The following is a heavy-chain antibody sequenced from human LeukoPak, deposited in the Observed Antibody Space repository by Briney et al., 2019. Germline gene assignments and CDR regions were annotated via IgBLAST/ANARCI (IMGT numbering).Heavy chain of an antibody. Sequence: SETLSLTCAVSGGSISSSNWWSWVRQPPGKGLEWIGEIYHSGSTNYNPSLKSRVTISVDTSKNQFSLKLSSVTAADTAVYYCASTGSYSSGWYGWFDPWGQGTLVTVSS. CDR1: GGSISSSNW. D-gene: IGHD6-19*01. V-gene: IGHV4-4*02. J-gene: IGHJ5*02. CDR2: IYHSGST. CDR3: ASTGSYSSGWYGWFDP.